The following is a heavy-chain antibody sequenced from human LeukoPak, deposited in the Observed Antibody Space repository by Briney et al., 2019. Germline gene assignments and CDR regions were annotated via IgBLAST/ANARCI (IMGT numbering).Heavy chain of an antibody. CDR1: GGSISSGGHY. Sequence: SQTLSLTCTVSGGSISSGGHYWNWIRQPPGKGLELIGYIFHSGSSYYNPSLKSRVTISIDRSKNQFSLNLSSVTGADTAVYYCARDRYYDSSGYPDYWGQGTLVTVSS. CDR2: IFHSGSS. V-gene: IGHV4-30-2*01. CDR3: ARDRYYDSSGYPDY. D-gene: IGHD3-22*01. J-gene: IGHJ4*02.